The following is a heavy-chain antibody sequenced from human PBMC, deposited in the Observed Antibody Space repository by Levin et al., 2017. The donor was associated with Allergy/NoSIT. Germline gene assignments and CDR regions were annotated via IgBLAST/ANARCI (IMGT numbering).Heavy chain of an antibody. CDR2: INPNSGGT. CDR1: GYTFTGYY. CDR3: ARGPTATHIVVVTAMGSFGWYFDL. J-gene: IGHJ2*01. Sequence: ASVKVSCKASGYTFTGYYMHWVRQAPGQGLEWMGWINPNSGGTNYAQKFQGRVTMTRDTSISTAYMELSRLRSDDTAVYYCARGPTATHIVVVTAMGSFGWYFDLWGRGTLVTVSS. V-gene: IGHV1-2*02. D-gene: IGHD2-21*02.